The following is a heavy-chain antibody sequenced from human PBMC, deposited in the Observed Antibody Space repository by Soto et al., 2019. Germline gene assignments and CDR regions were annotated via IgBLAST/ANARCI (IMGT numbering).Heavy chain of an antibody. CDR2: INDDGSLT. V-gene: IGHV3-74*01. Sequence: EVHLVESGGGLVQPGGSLRLSCAASGFTFSIYWMHWVRQAPGKGLVWVSRINDDGSLTSYADSVKGRFAISRDNAKNTLSLQMNSLGAEDTAVYYCVRDSYISGDYYGMDVWGQGTTVIVSS. CDR1: GFTFSIYW. D-gene: IGHD2-21*01. J-gene: IGHJ6*02. CDR3: VRDSYISGDYYGMDV.